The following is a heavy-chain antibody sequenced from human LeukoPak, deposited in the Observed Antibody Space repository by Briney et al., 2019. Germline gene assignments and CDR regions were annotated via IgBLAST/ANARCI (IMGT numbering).Heavy chain of an antibody. CDR3: ATSLGNSESYYGGYFDY. D-gene: IGHD1-26*01. V-gene: IGHV1-2*02. Sequence: GASVKVSCKASGYSFTGYYIHWVRQAPGQGLEWMGWINPNSGGTNYAQKFQGRVTMTRDTSISTAYMELSSLRSDDTAVYYCATSLGNSESYYGGYFDYWGQGTLVTVSS. CDR2: INPNSGGT. CDR1: GYSFTGYY. J-gene: IGHJ4*02.